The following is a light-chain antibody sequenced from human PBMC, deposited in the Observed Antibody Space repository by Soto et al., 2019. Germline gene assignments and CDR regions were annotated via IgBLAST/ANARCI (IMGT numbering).Light chain of an antibody. CDR1: SSDIGGYNY. Sequence: QSALTQPASVSGSPGQSITISCTGTSSDIGGYNYVSWYQQHPGKAPKLMIYDVSNRPSGVSSRFSGSKSGNTASLTISGLQADDEADYSCSSQAVSSTLVFGGGTKLTVL. CDR2: DVS. V-gene: IGLV2-14*01. J-gene: IGLJ2*01. CDR3: SSQAVSSTLV.